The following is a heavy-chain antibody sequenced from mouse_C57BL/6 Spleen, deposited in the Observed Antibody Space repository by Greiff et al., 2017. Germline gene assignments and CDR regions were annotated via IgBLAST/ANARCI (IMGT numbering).Heavy chain of an antibody. CDR1: GYTFTDYE. CDR2: IDPETGGT. D-gene: IGHD1-1*01. J-gene: IGHJ2*01. CDR3: TGSLDY. Sequence: QVQLKQSGAELVRPGASVTLSCKASGYTFTDYEMHWVKQTPVHGLEWIGAIDPETGGTAYNQKFKGKAILTADKSSSPAYMELRSLTSEDSAVYYCTGSLDYWGQGTTLTVSS. V-gene: IGHV1-15*01.